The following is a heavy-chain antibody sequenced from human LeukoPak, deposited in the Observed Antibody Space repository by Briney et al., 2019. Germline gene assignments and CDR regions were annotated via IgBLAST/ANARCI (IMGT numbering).Heavy chain of an antibody. V-gene: IGHV4-39*01. D-gene: IGHD4-17*01. CDR2: GFYSGSA. J-gene: IGHJ4*02. CDR1: GGSISGSSYY. CDR3: ARLRGAMTPVTSDFDY. Sequence: SETLSLTCTVSGGSISGSSYYWAWIRQPPGKGPEWIGSGFYSGSAYYNPSLKSRLTLSVDTSKNQFSLDLSSVTAADTAVYYCARLRGAMTPVTSDFDYWGQGTLVTVSS.